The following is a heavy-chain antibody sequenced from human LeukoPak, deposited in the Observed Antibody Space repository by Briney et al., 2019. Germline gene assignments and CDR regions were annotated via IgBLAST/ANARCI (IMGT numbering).Heavy chain of an antibody. V-gene: IGHV4-59*08. CDR1: GGSLSSYY. J-gene: IGHJ4*02. CDR2: IYYSGST. CDR3: ARQTGYYDSSGYHKPSNFDY. D-gene: IGHD3-22*01. Sequence: PSETLSLTCTVSGGSLSSYYWSWIRQPPGKGLEWIGYIYYSGSTNYNPSLKSRVTISVDTSKNQFSLKLSSVTAADTAVYYCARQTGYYDSSGYHKPSNFDYWGQGTLVTVYS.